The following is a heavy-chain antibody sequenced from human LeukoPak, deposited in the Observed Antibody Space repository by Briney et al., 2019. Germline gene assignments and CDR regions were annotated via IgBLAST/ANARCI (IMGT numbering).Heavy chain of an antibody. CDR3: ARGRPHGNDY. V-gene: IGHV3-74*01. CDR1: GFTFSSYW. D-gene: IGHD4-23*01. J-gene: IGHJ4*02. CDR2: IASAGSST. Sequence: GGSLRLSGAASGFTFSSYWMNWVRQAPGKGLVWVSRIASAGSSTTYADSVKGRFSISRDNAKNTLYLQMNSLRVEGTAVYYCARGRPHGNDYWGQGTLVTVSS.